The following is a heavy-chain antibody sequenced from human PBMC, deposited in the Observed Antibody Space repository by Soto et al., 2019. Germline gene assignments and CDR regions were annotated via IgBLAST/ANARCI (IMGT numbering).Heavy chain of an antibody. CDR1: GYTFNSYD. J-gene: IGHJ4*02. D-gene: IGHD3-22*01. CDR2: IRVYNGNT. CDR3: AREDHDSSGYPPYFDY. V-gene: IGHV1-18*01. Sequence: QVQLVQSGAEVKKPGASVKVSCKASGYTFNSYDISWVRQAPGKGLEWMGWIRVYNGNTNYAQKFQGRVTMTTDTSTSTAYMELRSLRSDDTAVYYCAREDHDSSGYPPYFDYWGQGTLVTVSS.